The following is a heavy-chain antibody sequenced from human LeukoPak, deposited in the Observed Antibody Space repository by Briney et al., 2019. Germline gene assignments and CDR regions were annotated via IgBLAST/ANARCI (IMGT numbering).Heavy chain of an antibody. CDR1: GFTFSTYI. J-gene: IGHJ4*02. CDR2: ISSSSSTI. V-gene: IGHV3-48*04. D-gene: IGHD3-22*01. CDR3: ARDISDYYDSSGYQLDY. Sequence: PGGSLRLSCAASGFTFSTYIMNWVRQAPGKGLEWVSYISSSSSTIYYADSVKGRFTISRDNAKRSLSLQMNSLRAEDTAVYYCARDISDYYDSSGYQLDYWGQGTLVTVSS.